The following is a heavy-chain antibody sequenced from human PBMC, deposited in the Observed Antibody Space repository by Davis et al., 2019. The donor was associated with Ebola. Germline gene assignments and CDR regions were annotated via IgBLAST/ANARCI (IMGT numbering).Heavy chain of an antibody. J-gene: IGHJ6*02. Sequence: GESLKISCSASGFIFKNYAMTWVRQAPGKGLEWVSSIHGAGYGSFYSDSVKGRFTISRDNAKNSLYLQMNSLRAEDTAVYYCVRGYYGLDVWGQGTTVTVSS. V-gene: IGHV3-23*01. CDR2: IHGAGYGS. CDR3: VRGYYGLDV. CDR1: GFIFKNYA.